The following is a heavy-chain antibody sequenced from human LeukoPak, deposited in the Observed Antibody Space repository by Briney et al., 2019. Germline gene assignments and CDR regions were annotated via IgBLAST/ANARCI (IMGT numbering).Heavy chain of an antibody. CDR1: GFTFSSYW. Sequence: SGGSLRLSCAASGFTFSSYWMSWVRQAPGKGLEWVANIKQDGSEKYYVDSVKGRFTISRDNAKNSLYLQMNSLRAEDTAVYYCARLVDTAMVTEHYFDHWGQGTLVTVSS. CDR2: IKQDGSEK. J-gene: IGHJ4*02. D-gene: IGHD5-18*01. V-gene: IGHV3-7*03. CDR3: ARLVDTAMVTEHYFDH.